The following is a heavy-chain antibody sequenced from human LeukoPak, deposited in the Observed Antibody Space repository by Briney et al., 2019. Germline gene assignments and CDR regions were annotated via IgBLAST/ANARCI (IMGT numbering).Heavy chain of an antibody. D-gene: IGHD3-3*01. J-gene: IGHJ4*02. Sequence: GESLKISCKGSGYSFTSYWIGWVRQMPGKGLEWMGIIYPGDSDTRYSPSFQGQVTISADKSISTAYPQWSSLKASDTAMYYCARSPRRTYYDFWRSLHFDYWGQGTLVTVSS. CDR3: ARSPRRTYYDFWRSLHFDY. CDR1: GYSFTSYW. CDR2: IYPGDSDT. V-gene: IGHV5-51*01.